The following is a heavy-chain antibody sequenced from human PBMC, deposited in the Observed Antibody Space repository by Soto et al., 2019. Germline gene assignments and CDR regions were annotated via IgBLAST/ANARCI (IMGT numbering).Heavy chain of an antibody. D-gene: IGHD6-6*01. CDR2: IYPGDSDT. CDR1: GYSFTSYW. J-gene: IGHJ6*02. CDR3: ASAAGSSSSQADCMDV. Sequence: GESLKISCKGSGYSFTSYWIGWVRQMPGKGLEWMGIIYPGDSDTRYSPSFQGQVTISADKSISTAYLQWSSLKASDTAMYYCASAAGSSSSQADCMDVWGQGTTVTVSS. V-gene: IGHV5-51*01.